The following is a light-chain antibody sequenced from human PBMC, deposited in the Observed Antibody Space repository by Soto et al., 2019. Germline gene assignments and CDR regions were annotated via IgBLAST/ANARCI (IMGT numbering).Light chain of an antibody. J-gene: IGKJ2*01. Sequence: DIVMTQSPDSLAVSLGERATINCKSSQSVLYSSNNQNYLAWYQQKPGQPPKLLIYWASTRESGVPDRFSGSGSRTDCTLTSSSLQAEDVAVYYFQQYYSPPPTFGEGTELEIK. CDR3: QQYYSPPPT. CDR2: WAS. V-gene: IGKV4-1*01. CDR1: QSVLYSSNNQNY.